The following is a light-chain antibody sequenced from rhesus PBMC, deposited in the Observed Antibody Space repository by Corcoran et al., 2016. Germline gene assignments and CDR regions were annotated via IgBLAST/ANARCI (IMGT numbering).Light chain of an antibody. V-gene: IGKV3-35*01. CDR3: QQESNWPT. J-gene: IGKJ4*01. CDR1: QSVSSN. Sequence: EIVMTQSPATLSLSPGERATLSCRASQSVSSNFAWYQQKPGQAPRLLIYDASNRATGIPDRFSGSGSVTDFTLTISSREPEDVGVYYCQQESNWPTFSGGTKVEIK. CDR2: DAS.